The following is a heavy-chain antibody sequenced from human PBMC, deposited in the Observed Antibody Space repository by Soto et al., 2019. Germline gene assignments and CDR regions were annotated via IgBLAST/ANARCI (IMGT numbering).Heavy chain of an antibody. CDR1: GGTFSSYT. J-gene: IGHJ6*02. V-gene: IGHV1-69*02. Sequence: SVKGSWKASGGTFSSYTISWVRQAPGQGLEWMGRIIPILGIANYAQKFQGRVTMTTDTSTSTAYMELRSLRSDDTAVYYCARVVATVAGPYGMDVWGQGTTVTVSS. CDR2: IIPILGIA. D-gene: IGHD6-19*01. CDR3: ARVVATVAGPYGMDV.